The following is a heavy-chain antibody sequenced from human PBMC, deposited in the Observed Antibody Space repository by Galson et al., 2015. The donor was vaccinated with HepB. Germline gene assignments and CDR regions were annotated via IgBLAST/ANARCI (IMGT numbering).Heavy chain of an antibody. D-gene: IGHD4-17*01. CDR2: ISTYNGNT. CDR3: ARERVDDYGYDY. CDR1: GYTFISYG. Sequence: SVKVSCKASGYTFISYGISWVRQAPGQGLEWMGWISTYNGNTNYAQKLQGRVSMTTDTSTSTAYMELRSLRSDDTAVYYCARERVDDYGYDYWGQGTLVTVSS. V-gene: IGHV1-18*01. J-gene: IGHJ4*02.